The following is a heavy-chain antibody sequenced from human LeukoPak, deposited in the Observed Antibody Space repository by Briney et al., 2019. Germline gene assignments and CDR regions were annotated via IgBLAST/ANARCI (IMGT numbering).Heavy chain of an antibody. J-gene: IGHJ5*02. CDR2: ISYDGSNK. D-gene: IGHD2-2*01. V-gene: IGHV3-30*03. Sequence: GRSPRLSCAASGLTFNNYGMHWVRQAPGKGLEWVAVISYDGSNKYYADSVKGRFTISRDNSKNTLYLQMNSLRAEDTAVYYCARDLYCSSTSCFPPWGQGTLVTVSS. CDR1: GLTFNNYG. CDR3: ARDLYCSSTSCFPP.